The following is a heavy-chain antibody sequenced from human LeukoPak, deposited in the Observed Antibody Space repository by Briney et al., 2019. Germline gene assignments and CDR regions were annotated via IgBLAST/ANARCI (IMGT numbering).Heavy chain of an antibody. CDR3: ARDYYDSSGYYYEFWYGKKHTFDP. CDR2: INTNTGNP. J-gene: IGHJ5*02. V-gene: IGHV7-4-1*02. Sequence: ASVKVSCKASGYTFTGYYIHWVRQAPGQGLEWMGWINTNTGNPTYAQGFTGRFVFSLDTSVSTAYLQISSLKAEDTAVYYCARDYYDSSGYYYEFWYGKKHTFDPWGQGTLVTVSS. D-gene: IGHD3-22*01. CDR1: GYTFTGYY.